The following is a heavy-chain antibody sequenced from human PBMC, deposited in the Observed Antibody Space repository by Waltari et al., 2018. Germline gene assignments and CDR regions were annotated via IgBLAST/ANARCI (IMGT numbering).Heavy chain of an antibody. CDR2: IKSKTDCRTT. Sequence: EVQLVESGGGLVKPGGSLRLSCAASGFTFSNAWLSWVRQAPGKGLEWVGRIKSKTDCRTTDYAEPVKVNLTISRNDSKNKLYLQMNSLKTEDTALYYCARCGYDSRLHYYYYAMDVWGQGTTVTVSS. D-gene: IGHD3-22*01. J-gene: IGHJ6*02. V-gene: IGHV3-15*01. CDR3: ARCGYDSRLHYYYYAMDV. CDR1: GFTFSNAW.